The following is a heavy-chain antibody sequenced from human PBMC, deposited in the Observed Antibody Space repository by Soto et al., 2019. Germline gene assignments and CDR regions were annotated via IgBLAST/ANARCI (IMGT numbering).Heavy chain of an antibody. CDR2: IYWDDDK. CDR3: ARRVLRTVFGLVTPTTIYFDF. CDR1: GFSLTTSGVG. D-gene: IGHD3-3*01. V-gene: IGHV2-5*02. Sequence: QITLNESGPTQVKPRQTLTLTCTFSGFSLTTSGVGVGWIRQSPGKAPEWLALIYWDDDKRYSPSLKSRLTITKHTSKNQVVLTMADLDPADTATYYCARRVLRTVFGLVTPTTIYFDFWGQGTPVAVSS. J-gene: IGHJ4*02.